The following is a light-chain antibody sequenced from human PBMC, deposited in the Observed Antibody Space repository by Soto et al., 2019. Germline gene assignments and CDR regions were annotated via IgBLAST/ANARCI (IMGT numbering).Light chain of an antibody. CDR1: QDIAKY. J-gene: IGKJ2*01. CDR3: QQYDHLPYT. Sequence: DIQMTQSPSSLSASVGDRVTITCQASQDIAKYLSWHQQKPGKPPRLLIYAASNLETGAPSRFSADGSGTDFAFTISTLQPEDIATYYRQQYDHLPYTFGQGTKLDI. CDR2: AAS. V-gene: IGKV1-33*01.